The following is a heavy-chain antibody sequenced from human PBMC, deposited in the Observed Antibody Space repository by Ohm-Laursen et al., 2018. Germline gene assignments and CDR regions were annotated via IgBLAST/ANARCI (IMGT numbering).Heavy chain of an antibody. Sequence: SETLSLTCAVSGGSITSYYWSWIRQPPGKGLEWIGEINHSGSTNYNPSLKSRVTISVDTSKNQFSLKLSSVTAADTAVYYCAKDMGVGAATYFDSWGQGTLVTVSS. J-gene: IGHJ4*02. V-gene: IGHV4-34*01. D-gene: IGHD1-26*01. CDR1: GGSITSYY. CDR2: INHSGST. CDR3: AKDMGVGAATYFDS.